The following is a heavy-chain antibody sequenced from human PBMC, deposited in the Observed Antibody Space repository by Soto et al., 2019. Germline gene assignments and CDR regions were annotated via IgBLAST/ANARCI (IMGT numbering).Heavy chain of an antibody. Sequence: GASVKVSCKASGYTFTSYYMHWVRQAPGQGLEWMGIINPSGGSTSYAQKFQGRVTMTRDTSTSTVYMELSSLRSEDTAVYYCARDFPYDSSGYYYVDRGYFDYWGQGTLVPVSS. CDR2: INPSGGST. J-gene: IGHJ4*02. CDR3: ARDFPYDSSGYYYVDRGYFDY. D-gene: IGHD3-22*01. CDR1: GYTFTSYY. V-gene: IGHV1-46*01.